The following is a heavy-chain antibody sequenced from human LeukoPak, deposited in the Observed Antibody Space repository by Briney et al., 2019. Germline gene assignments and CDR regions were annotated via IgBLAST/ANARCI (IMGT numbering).Heavy chain of an antibody. CDR3: ARRGAICSGGSCYSDFVDY. D-gene: IGHD2-15*01. V-gene: IGHV4-59*08. J-gene: IGHJ4*02. Sequence: SETLSLTCTVSGGSISSYYWSWIRQPPGKGLEWIGYIYYSGSTNYNPSLKSRVTISVDTSKNQFSLKLSSVTAADTAVYYCARRGAICSGGSCYSDFVDYWGQGTLVTVSS. CDR2: IYYSGST. CDR1: GGSISSYY.